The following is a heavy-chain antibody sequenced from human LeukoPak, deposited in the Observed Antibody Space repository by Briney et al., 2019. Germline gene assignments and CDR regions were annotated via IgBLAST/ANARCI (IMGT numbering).Heavy chain of an antibody. D-gene: IGHD3-10*01. J-gene: IGHJ4*02. Sequence: GGSLRLSCAASGFTFSSYSMKWVRQAPGKGLEWVSSISSSSSYIYYADSVKGRFTISRDNAKNSLYLQMNSLRADDTAVYYFARVSMAGLHFDYWGQGTLVTVSS. CDR2: ISSSSSYI. V-gene: IGHV3-21*01. CDR1: GFTFSSYS. CDR3: ARVSMAGLHFDY.